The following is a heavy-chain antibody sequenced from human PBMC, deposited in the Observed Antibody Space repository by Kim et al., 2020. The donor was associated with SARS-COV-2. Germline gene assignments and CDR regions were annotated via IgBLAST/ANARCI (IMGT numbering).Heavy chain of an antibody. Sequence: SETLSLTCAVYGGSFSGYYWSWIRQPPGKGLEWIGEINHSGSTNYNPSLKSRVTISVDTSKNQFSLKLSSVTAADTAVYYCARGGHCSSTSCHGWFDPWGQGTLVTVSS. CDR3: ARGGHCSSTSCHGWFDP. CDR2: INHSGST. D-gene: IGHD2-2*01. J-gene: IGHJ5*02. CDR1: GGSFSGYY. V-gene: IGHV4-34*01.